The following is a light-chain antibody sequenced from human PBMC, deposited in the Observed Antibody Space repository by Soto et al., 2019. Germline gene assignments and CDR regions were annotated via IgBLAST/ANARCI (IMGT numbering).Light chain of an antibody. Sequence: QSVLTQPASVSGSRGQSITISCTGTSSDVRNYKLVSWYQHHPGKASQLMIYDDNKRPSGVSNRFSGSKSGNTASLTIYDLQADDEADYHCCSYAGRSAYVFGTGTKVTVL. J-gene: IGLJ1*01. CDR1: SSDVRNYKL. CDR2: DDN. V-gene: IGLV2-23*01. CDR3: CSYAGRSAYV.